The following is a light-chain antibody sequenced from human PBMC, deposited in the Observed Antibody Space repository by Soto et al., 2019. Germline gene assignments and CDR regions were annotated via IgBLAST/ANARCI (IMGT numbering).Light chain of an antibody. CDR1: QSVSSN. Sequence: EIVMTQSPATLSVSPGERATLSCRASQSVSSNFAWYQRKPGQAPRLLIYGASTRATGIPARFSGCGSGTEFTLAISNLQSEDFAVYYCQQYKNWPLTFGGGTKVDIK. V-gene: IGKV3-15*01. CDR2: GAS. J-gene: IGKJ4*01. CDR3: QQYKNWPLT.